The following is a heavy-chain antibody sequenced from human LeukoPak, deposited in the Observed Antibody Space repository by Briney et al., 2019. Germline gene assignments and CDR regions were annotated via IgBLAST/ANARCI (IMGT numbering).Heavy chain of an antibody. CDR1: GYSISSGYY. CDR2: IYHSGST. D-gene: IGHD3-16*01. V-gene: IGHV4-38-2*02. CDR3: AMGGNWFDP. J-gene: IGHJ5*02. Sequence: SSETLSLTCTVSGYSISSGYYWGWIRPPPGKGLEWIGSIYHSGSTYYNPSLKSRVTISVDTSKNQFSLKLSSVTAADTAVYYCAMGGNWFDPWGQGTLVTVSS.